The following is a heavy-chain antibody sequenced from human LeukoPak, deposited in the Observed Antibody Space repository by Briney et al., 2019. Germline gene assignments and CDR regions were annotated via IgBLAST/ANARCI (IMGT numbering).Heavy chain of an antibody. CDR3: AKSPHDSSGYYNY. D-gene: IGHD3-22*01. Sequence: GGSLRLSCVASGFTFRSHSMNWVRQAPGKGLEWVSSISSSSSYIYYGDSVKGRFTISRDNAKKSLYLQMNSLRAEDTAVYYCAKSPHDSSGYYNYWGQGTLVTVSS. V-gene: IGHV3-21*01. CDR2: ISSSSSYI. CDR1: GFTFRSHS. J-gene: IGHJ4*02.